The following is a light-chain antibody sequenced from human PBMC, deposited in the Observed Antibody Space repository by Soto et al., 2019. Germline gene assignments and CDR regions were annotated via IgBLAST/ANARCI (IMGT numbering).Light chain of an antibody. Sequence: DIQLTQSPSSLSASVGDRVTVTCRTSQSINIYLNWYQQKPGKAPTLLIYGASSLQSGVPSRFSGSGSRTDFTLTISSLQTEDFATYYCQQSYRSPYTFGQGTKLEI. CDR2: GAS. V-gene: IGKV1-39*01. J-gene: IGKJ2*01. CDR1: QSINIY. CDR3: QQSYRSPYT.